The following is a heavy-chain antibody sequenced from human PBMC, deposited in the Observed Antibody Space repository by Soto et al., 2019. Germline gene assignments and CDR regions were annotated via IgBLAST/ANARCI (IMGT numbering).Heavy chain of an antibody. CDR2: ISYDGSNK. CDR1: GFTFSSYG. V-gene: IGHV3-30*18. J-gene: IGHJ4*02. Sequence: GGPLSLSCAASGFTFSSYGMHWVRQAPGKGLEWVAVISYDGSNKYYADSVKGRFTISRDNSKNTLYLQMNSLRAEDTAMYYCAKDLTTVTTLDYWGQGTLVTVSS. D-gene: IGHD4-17*01. CDR3: AKDLTTVTTLDY.